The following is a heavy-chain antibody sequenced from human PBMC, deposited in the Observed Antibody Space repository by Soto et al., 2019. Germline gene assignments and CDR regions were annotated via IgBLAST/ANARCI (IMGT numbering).Heavy chain of an antibody. Sequence: GGSLRLSCAASGFTFSSYAMHWVRQAPGKGLEWVAVISYDGSNKYYADSVKGRFTISRDNSKNTLYLQMNSLRAEDTAVYYCARDQHPQYAAMVTGYYYYGMDVWGQGTTVTVSS. CDR3: ARDQHPQYAAMVTGYYYYGMDV. J-gene: IGHJ6*02. D-gene: IGHD5-18*01. CDR1: GFTFSSYA. V-gene: IGHV3-30-3*01. CDR2: ISYDGSNK.